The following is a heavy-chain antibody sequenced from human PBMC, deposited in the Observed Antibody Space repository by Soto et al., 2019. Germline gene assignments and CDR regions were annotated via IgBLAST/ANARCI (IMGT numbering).Heavy chain of an antibody. Sequence: GLPMRLPCAACGVSVRSSLVNLFCKTPEKGQEWVGRIKSQNDGGTTDYAAPVRDRFTISKDDSINTLYLQMNSLQTEDTGVYFCTADLPAFIPQVDSWGQGTLVTVSS. CDR1: GVSVRSSL. CDR2: IKSQNDGGTT. J-gene: IGHJ4*02. V-gene: IGHV3-15*07. CDR3: TADLPAFIPQVDS. D-gene: IGHD3-3*02.